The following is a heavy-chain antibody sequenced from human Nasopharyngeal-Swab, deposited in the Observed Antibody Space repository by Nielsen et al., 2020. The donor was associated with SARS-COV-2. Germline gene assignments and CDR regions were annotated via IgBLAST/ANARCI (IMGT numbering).Heavy chain of an antibody. V-gene: IGHV3-23*01. D-gene: IGHD3-16*01. CDR1: GFTFSSYT. Sequence: GESLKISCGASGFTFSSYTMSWVRQAPGRGLEWVSAIPGSGDATNYAASVRGRFTISRDNSKSTLYLQMNSLRAEDTAEYFCAKDGVRLNGIDVWGQGTTVTVSS. J-gene: IGHJ6*02. CDR2: IPGSGDAT. CDR3: AKDGVRLNGIDV.